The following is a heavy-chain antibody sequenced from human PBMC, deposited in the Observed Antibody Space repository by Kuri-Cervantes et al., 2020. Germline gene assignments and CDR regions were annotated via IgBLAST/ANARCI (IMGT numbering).Heavy chain of an antibody. CDR2: IKQDGSEK. CDR1: GFTFGDYA. Sequence: GESLKISCTASGFTFGDYAMSWARQAPGKGLEWVANIKQDGSEKYYVDSVKGRFTVSRDNAKNSLYLQIDSLTTKDTAMYFCARDCLNNDIFSPRFDYWGQGSLVTVSS. CDR3: ARDCLNNDIFSPRFDY. V-gene: IGHV3-7*01. D-gene: IGHD3-9*01. J-gene: IGHJ4*02.